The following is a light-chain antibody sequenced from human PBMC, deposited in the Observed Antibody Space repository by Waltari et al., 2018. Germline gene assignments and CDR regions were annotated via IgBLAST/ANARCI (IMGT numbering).Light chain of an antibody. Sequence: SYELTQRPSVSVSPGQTATITCSGDPLGDKLGDKYVSWYQQKPGQSPVVVIYEANKRPSGVPERFSGSNSGNTASLTVSGLLAEDEADYYCTSYAGKNILVFGGGTNLTVL. V-gene: IGLV3-1*01. CDR2: EAN. CDR3: TSYAGKNILV. CDR1: PLGDKLGDKY. J-gene: IGLJ3*02.